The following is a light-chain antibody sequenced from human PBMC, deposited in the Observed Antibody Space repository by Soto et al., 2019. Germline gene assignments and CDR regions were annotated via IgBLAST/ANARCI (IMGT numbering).Light chain of an antibody. CDR2: DAS. J-gene: IGKJ2*01. CDR3: QEYKSAT. V-gene: IGKV1-5*01. Sequence: DIQMTQSPSTLSASVGDRVTITCRASQSISDWLAWYQQKPGKAPKLPIYDASTLQSGVPSRFSGSGSGTEFTLTISSLQPDDFATYYCQEYKSATFGQGTKLEIE. CDR1: QSISDW.